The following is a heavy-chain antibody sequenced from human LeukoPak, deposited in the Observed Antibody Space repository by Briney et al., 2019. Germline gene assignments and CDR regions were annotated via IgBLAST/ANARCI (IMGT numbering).Heavy chain of an antibody. CDR2: INWNGGST. D-gene: IGHD3-3*01. V-gene: IGHV3-20*04. J-gene: IGHJ4*02. CDR1: GFTVSSNY. Sequence: GGSLRLSCVASGFTVSSNYMSWVRQAPGKGLEWVSGINWNGGSTGYADSVKGRFTISRDNAQNSLYLQMNSLRAEDTALYYCARDKYYDFWSGYYNWGQGTLVTVSS. CDR3: ARDKYYDFWSGYYN.